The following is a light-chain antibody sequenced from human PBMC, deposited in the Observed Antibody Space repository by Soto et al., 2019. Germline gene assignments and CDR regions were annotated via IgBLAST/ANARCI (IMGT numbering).Light chain of an antibody. J-gene: IGKJ2*01. CDR1: QGISSY. Sequence: IPLTQSPSSLSASVGDRVTITCRASQGISSYLAWYQQKPGKAPKLLIYAASTLQSGVPSRFSGSGSGTDFSLPISSLQPEDFATYYCQQLNSYPPYTFGQGTKLEIK. CDR3: QQLNSYPPYT. V-gene: IGKV1-9*01. CDR2: AAS.